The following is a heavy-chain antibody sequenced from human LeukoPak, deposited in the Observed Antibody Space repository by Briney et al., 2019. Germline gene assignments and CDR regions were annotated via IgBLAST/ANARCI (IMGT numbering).Heavy chain of an antibody. CDR2: INPNSGGT. D-gene: IGHD3-10*01. V-gene: IGHV1-2*02. J-gene: IGHJ4*02. Sequence: GASVKVSCKASGYTFTDYYMRWVRQAPGQGLEWMGWINPNSGGTNYAQKFQGRVTLTRDTSISTAYMELSRLRSDDTAVYYCARGVNYYGSGSYHFDYWGQGTLVTVSS. CDR1: GYTFTDYY. CDR3: ARGVNYYGSGSYHFDY.